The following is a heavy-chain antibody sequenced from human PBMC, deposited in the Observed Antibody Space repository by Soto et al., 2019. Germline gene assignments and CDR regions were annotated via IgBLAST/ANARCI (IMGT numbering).Heavy chain of an antibody. J-gene: IGHJ4*02. V-gene: IGHV1-18*01. D-gene: IGHD1-1*01. CDR2: ISAHNGNT. CDR1: GYAFTTYG. Sequence: QVHLVQSGAEVKKPGASVKVSCQGSGYAFTTYGITWVRQAPGQGLEWMGWISAHNGNTNYAQKLEGRVTVTIDTSTSTAYMELRSLRDDDTAVYYCARGRYGDYWGQGALVTVSS. CDR3: ARGRYGDY.